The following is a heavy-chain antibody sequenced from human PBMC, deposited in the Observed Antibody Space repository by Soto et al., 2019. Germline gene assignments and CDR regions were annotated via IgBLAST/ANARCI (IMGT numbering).Heavy chain of an antibody. D-gene: IGHD2-21*02. CDR2: ISKRGGDT. J-gene: IGHJ2*01. Sequence: EVQLLESGGGLVQPGGSLRLSCAASGFSFRSYPMSWVRQAPGKGLEWVSLISKRGGDTYYADSVKGRFTISRDNSKTTLSLQMNTLGAEDTAVYYCVQARCDGDDCFSPGSWGRGTLVTVSP. V-gene: IGHV3-23*01. CDR3: VQARCDGDDCFSPGS. CDR1: GFSFRSYP.